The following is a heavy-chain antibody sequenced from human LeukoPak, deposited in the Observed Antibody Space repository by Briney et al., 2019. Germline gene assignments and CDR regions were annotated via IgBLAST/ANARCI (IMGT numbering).Heavy chain of an antibody. CDR3: VRGGVLSLTLIREASTSYFDS. V-gene: IGHV3-21*01. CDR1: GFTFNNYF. Sequence: PGGSLRLSCAASGFTFNNYFMNWVRQAPGKGLEWVASITSSSSYIHYADSVKGRFTISRDNAKNSVYLQMSSLRVEDAAVYYCVRGGVLSLTLIREASTSYFDSWGPGTLVAVSS. J-gene: IGHJ4*02. D-gene: IGHD3-10*01. CDR2: ITSSSSYI.